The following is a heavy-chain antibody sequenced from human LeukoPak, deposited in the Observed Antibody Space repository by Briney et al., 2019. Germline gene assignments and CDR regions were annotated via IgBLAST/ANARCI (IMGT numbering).Heavy chain of an antibody. D-gene: IGHD4-17*01. CDR3: ARGGVATIEDYGDYETVSSFDP. CDR1: GDTFSSYA. CDR2: IIPIFGIA. V-gene: IGHV1-69*04. J-gene: IGHJ5*02. Sequence: SVKVSCKASGDTFSSYAISWVRQAPGQGLEWMGRIIPIFGIANYAQKFQGRVTITADKSTSTAYMELSSLRSEDTAVYYCARGGVATIEDYGDYETVSSFDPWGQGTLVTVSS.